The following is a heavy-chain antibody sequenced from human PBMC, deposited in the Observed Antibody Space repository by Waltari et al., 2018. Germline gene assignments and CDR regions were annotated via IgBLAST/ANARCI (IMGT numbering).Heavy chain of an antibody. D-gene: IGHD3-3*01. Sequence: EVQLVESGGGLVQPGGSLRLSCEVSGFNVSRKYMSWVRQAPGKGLEWISVIYSGDTTYYADSVRGRFTLSRDNSKNTFFLQMDSLRVEDTAIYYCAREKPTSDDFWSGREYYFDYWGQGTLVTVSS. J-gene: IGHJ4*02. CDR3: AREKPTSDDFWSGREYYFDY. CDR1: GFNVSRKY. CDR2: IYSGDTT. V-gene: IGHV3-66*02.